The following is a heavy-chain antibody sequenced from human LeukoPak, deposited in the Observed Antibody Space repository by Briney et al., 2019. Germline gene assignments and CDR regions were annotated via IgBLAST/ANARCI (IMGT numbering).Heavy chain of an antibody. Sequence: GGSLRLSCAASGFTFSSYSMNWVRQAPGKGLEWVSSISSSSSYIYYADSVKGRFTISRDNAKNSLYLQMNSLRAEDTAVYYCARGAGYCNSTSCYQDDAFDIWGQGTMVTVSS. V-gene: IGHV3-21*01. CDR2: ISSSSSYI. CDR3: ARGAGYCNSTSCYQDDAFDI. D-gene: IGHD2-2*01. CDR1: GFTFSSYS. J-gene: IGHJ3*02.